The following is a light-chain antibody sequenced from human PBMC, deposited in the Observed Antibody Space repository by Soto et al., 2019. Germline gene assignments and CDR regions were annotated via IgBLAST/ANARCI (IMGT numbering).Light chain of an antibody. CDR2: ENN. Sequence: QSVLTQPPSVSAAPGQKVTISCSGTTSNIGTNYVSWYRQLPGTAPKLLIYENNKRPSGIPDRISGSKSGTSATLGITGLQTGDAAVYYCETWDSSLTAGFFGGGTKLTGL. J-gene: IGLJ2*01. V-gene: IGLV1-51*02. CDR1: TSNIGTNY. CDR3: ETWDSSLTAGF.